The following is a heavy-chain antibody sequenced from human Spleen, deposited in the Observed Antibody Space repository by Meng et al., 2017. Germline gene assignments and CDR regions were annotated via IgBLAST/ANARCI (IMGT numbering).Heavy chain of an antibody. CDR1: WSSLSTSGVG. J-gene: IGHJ4*02. V-gene: IGHV2-5*02. Sequence: QITWNDPVPRWVKPNTTPQLPFTFSWSSLSTSGVGVGWIRQPPGKALEWLALIYWDDDERYSPSLKSRLTITKDTSKKQVVLTMTNMDPADTATYYCARLYIHLREGNYFDFWGQGTLVTVSS. D-gene: IGHD2-2*02. CDR3: ARLYIHLREGNYFDF. CDR2: IYWDDDE.